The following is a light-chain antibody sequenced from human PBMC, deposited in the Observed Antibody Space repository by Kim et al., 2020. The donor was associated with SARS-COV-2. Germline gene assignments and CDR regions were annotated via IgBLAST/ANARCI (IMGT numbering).Light chain of an antibody. CDR2: RTS. V-gene: IGKV3-15*01. Sequence: EIVMTQSPATLSLSPGERATLSCRASQIVSNTNLVWYQQKPGQAPSLLIYRTSTRAAGVPARFSGSGSGTKFTLTISSLQSEDFAVYYCQQHNDWPLTFGGGTKLEI. J-gene: IGKJ4*01. CDR1: QIVSNTN. CDR3: QQHNDWPLT.